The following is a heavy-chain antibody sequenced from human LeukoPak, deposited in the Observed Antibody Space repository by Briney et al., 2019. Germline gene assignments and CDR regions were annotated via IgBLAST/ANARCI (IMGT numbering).Heavy chain of an antibody. CDR1: GDSISNYY. J-gene: IGHJ4*02. CDR3: ARDPRGSGWYDY. CDR2: IYYSGST. Sequence: SETLSLTCTVSGDSISNYYWSWIRQPPGKGLEWIGYIYYSGSTNYNPSLKSRVTISVDTSKNQFSLKLSSVTAADTAVYYCARDPRGSGWYDYWGQGTLVTVSS. V-gene: IGHV4-59*01. D-gene: IGHD6-19*01.